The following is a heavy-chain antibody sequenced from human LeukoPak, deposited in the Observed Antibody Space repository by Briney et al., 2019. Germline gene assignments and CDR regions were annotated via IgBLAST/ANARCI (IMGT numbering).Heavy chain of an antibody. Sequence: SETLSLTCTVSGGSISSSSYYWGWIRQPPGKGLEWIGSIYYSGSTYYNPSLKSRVTISVDTSKNQFSVKLSSVTAADTAVYYCARDYTFDYWGQGTLVTVSS. D-gene: IGHD4-11*01. CDR3: ARDYTFDY. J-gene: IGHJ4*02. CDR1: GGSISSSSYY. V-gene: IGHV4-39*07. CDR2: IYYSGST.